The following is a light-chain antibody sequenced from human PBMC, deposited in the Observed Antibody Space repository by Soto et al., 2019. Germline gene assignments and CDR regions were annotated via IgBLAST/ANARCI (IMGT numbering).Light chain of an antibody. CDR1: QNVNKW. V-gene: IGKV1-5*01. CDR2: DAS. CDR3: QQYNSYS. Sequence: DIQMTKSPSTLSASVVYIFTITCRASQNVNKWLAWFQQKPGKVPKLLIFDASTLQTGVPSRFGGGGSGTEFTLTISGLQPDDFATYYCQQYNSYSFGQGNKGDIK. J-gene: IGKJ1*01.